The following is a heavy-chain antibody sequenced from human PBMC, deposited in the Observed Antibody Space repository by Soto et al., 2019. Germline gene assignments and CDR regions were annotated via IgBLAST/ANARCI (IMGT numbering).Heavy chain of an antibody. CDR2: ISYDGSNQ. Sequence: QVQLVESGGGVVQPGRSLRLSCAASGFTFSSYGMHWVRQAPGKGLEWVAVISYDGSNQYYADSVKGRFTISRDNSKNTLYLQMNSLRAEDTAVYYCAKDVNRYCSSTSCLSYYGMDVWGQGTTVTVSS. J-gene: IGHJ6*02. CDR1: GFTFSSYG. V-gene: IGHV3-30*18. CDR3: AKDVNRYCSSTSCLSYYGMDV. D-gene: IGHD2-2*01.